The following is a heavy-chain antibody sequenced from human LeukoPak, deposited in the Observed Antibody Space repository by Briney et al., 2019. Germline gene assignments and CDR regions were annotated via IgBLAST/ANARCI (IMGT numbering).Heavy chain of an antibody. J-gene: IGHJ1*01. D-gene: IGHD4-17*01. Sequence: SETLSLACSLSGGSIGSSRDDWGWIRQLPGKGLEWIGSLNYGGSTYYNPSLKSRVTISVDTSKNQFSLKLSSVTAADTAVYYCARTPTVTEYFQHWGQGTLVTVSS. CDR3: ARTPTVTEYFQH. CDR2: LNYGGST. CDR1: GGSIGSSRDD. V-gene: IGHV4-39*07.